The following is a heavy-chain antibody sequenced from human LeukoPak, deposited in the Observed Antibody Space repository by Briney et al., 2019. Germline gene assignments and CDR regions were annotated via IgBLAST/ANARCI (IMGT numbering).Heavy chain of an antibody. CDR1: GGSFSGYY. D-gene: IGHD3-10*02. CDR2: INHSGST. Sequence: SETLSLTCAVYGGSFSGYYWSWIRQPPGKGLEWIGEINHSGSTNYNPSLKSRVTISVDTSKNQFSLKLSSVTAADTAVYYCAREFPLWSGSYHPIWGQGTLVTVSS. V-gene: IGHV4-34*01. CDR3: AREFPLWSGSYHPI. J-gene: IGHJ4*02.